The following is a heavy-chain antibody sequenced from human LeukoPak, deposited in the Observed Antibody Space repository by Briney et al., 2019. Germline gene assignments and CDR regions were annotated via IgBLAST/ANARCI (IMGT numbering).Heavy chain of an antibody. CDR3: AGRGSGYYYGMNV. V-gene: IGHV3-66*01. Sequence: PGGSLRLSCAPSGFTVSSTYMSWVRQAPGKGLEWVSIISGDGDTFYVGSVKGRFTISRDTSKNTLYLQMNSLRAEDTAVYYCAGRGSGYYYGMNVWGQGTTVTVSS. J-gene: IGHJ6*02. CDR1: GFTVSSTY. CDR2: ISGDGDT. D-gene: IGHD3-10*01.